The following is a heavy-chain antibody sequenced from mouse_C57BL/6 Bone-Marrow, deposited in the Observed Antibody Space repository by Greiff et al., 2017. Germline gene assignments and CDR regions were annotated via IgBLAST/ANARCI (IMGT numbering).Heavy chain of an antibody. V-gene: IGHV5-16*01. Sequence: EVHLVESEGGLVQPGSSMKLSCTASGFTFSDYYMAWVRQVPEKGLEWVANINYDGSSTYYLDSLKSRFIISRDNAKNILYLQMSSLKSEDTATYYCAREGSSGYGFAYWGQGTLVTVSA. CDR1: GFTFSDYY. J-gene: IGHJ3*01. CDR3: AREGSSGYGFAY. D-gene: IGHD3-2*02. CDR2: INYDGSST.